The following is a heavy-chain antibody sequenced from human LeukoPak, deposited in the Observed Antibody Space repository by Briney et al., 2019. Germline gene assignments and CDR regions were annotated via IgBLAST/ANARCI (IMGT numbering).Heavy chain of an antibody. V-gene: IGHV3-48*04. CDR3: AQSGGTDV. CDR2: ISSSSSTI. CDR1: GFTFSSYS. J-gene: IGHJ6*02. Sequence: GGSLRLSCAASGFTFSSYSMNWVRQAPGKGLEWVSYISSSSSTIYYADSVKGRFTTSRDNSKNMLFLQMNSLRAEDTAVYYCAQSGGTDVWGQGTTVTVSS.